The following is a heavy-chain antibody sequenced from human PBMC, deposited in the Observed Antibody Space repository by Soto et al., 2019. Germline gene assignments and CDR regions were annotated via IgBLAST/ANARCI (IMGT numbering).Heavy chain of an antibody. J-gene: IGHJ4*02. CDR2: IYYSGST. V-gene: IGHV4-59*01. CDR1: GGSISSYY. Sequence: QVQLQESGPGLVKPSETLSLTCTVSGGSISSYYWSWIRQPPGKGLEWIGYIYYSGSTNYNPSLKSRLTISVDTSKNKFSLKLNSVTAADTAMYYCARADYGDYSYYWGQGTLVTVSS. CDR3: ARADYGDYSYY. D-gene: IGHD4-17*01.